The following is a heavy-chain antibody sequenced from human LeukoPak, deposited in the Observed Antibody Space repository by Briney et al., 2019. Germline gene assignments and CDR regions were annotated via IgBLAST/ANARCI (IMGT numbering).Heavy chain of an antibody. V-gene: IGHV4-61*01. D-gene: IGHD6-6*01. CDR3: ARGGAARLHFQN. J-gene: IGHJ1*01. Sequence: SGTLSLTCTVSGDSVSSGNYYLTWIRQPPGKGLEWIGYIYHSGSTNYNPSLQSRVTISVDTSKNQFSLNLNSVTAADTAVYYCARGGAARLHFQNWGQGTLVTVSS. CDR1: GDSVSSGNYY. CDR2: IYHSGST.